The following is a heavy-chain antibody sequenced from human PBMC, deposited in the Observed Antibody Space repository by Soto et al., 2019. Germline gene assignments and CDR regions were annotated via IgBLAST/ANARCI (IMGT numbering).Heavy chain of an antibody. CDR3: ARPSYGYLYYYYYGMDV. D-gene: IGHD5-18*01. CDR1: GYTFTTYA. Sequence: ASVKVSCKASGYTFTTYALHWVRQAPGQRPEWMGWINPASGHTKYSKKFQDRVTITRDTSASTGYMELSSLRSEDTAVYYCARPSYGYLYYYYYGMDVWGQGTTVTVSS. V-gene: IGHV1-3*01. J-gene: IGHJ6*02. CDR2: INPASGHT.